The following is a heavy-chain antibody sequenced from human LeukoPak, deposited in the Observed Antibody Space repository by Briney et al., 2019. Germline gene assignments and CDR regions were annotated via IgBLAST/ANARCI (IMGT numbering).Heavy chain of an antibody. D-gene: IGHD5-18*01. CDR2: IYYSGST. V-gene: IGHV4-31*03. CDR1: GGSISSGGYY. J-gene: IGHJ4*02. CDR3: AISSRQGYSVGTLDY. Sequence: SETLSLTCTVSGGSISSGGYYWSWIRQHPGKGLEWIGYIYYSGSTYYNPSLKSRVTISVDTSKNQFSPKLSSVTAADTAVYYCAISSRQGYSVGTLDYWGQGTLVTVSS.